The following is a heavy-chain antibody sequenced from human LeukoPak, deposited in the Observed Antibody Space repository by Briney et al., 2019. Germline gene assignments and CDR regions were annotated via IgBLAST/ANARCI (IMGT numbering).Heavy chain of an antibody. D-gene: IGHD1-14*01. CDR2: INQDGSEK. CDR1: GFTFSSYW. Sequence: GGSLRLSCAASGFTFSSYWMSWVRQAPGKGLEWVANINQDGSEKYYVDSMRGRLTISRDNSMTSVYLQMNSLRAEDTAVYYCARYRNGGNFDYWGQGTLVTVSS. J-gene: IGHJ4*02. V-gene: IGHV3-7*04. CDR3: ARYRNGGNFDY.